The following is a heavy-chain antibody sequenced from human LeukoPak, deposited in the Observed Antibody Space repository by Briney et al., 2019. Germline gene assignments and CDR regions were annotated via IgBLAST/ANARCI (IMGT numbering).Heavy chain of an antibody. CDR2: IKQDGSEK. D-gene: IGHD2-2*01. CDR3: ARDPIGYCSSTSCSPR. Sequence: PGGSLRLSCAASGFTFSSYWMSWVRQAPGKGLEWVANIKQDGSEKYYVDSVKGRFTISRANAKNSLYLQMNSLRAEDTAVYYCARDPIGYCSSTSCSPRWGQGTLVTVSS. V-gene: IGHV3-7*01. J-gene: IGHJ4*02. CDR1: GFTFSSYW.